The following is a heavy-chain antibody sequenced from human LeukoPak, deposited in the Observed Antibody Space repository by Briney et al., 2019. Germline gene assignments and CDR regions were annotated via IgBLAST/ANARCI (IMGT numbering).Heavy chain of an antibody. CDR3: ALGIAVDACDT. D-gene: IGHD6-19*01. J-gene: IGHJ3*02. CDR1: GFTFSSYE. Sequence: PGGSLRLSCAASGFTFSSYEMNWVRQAPGKGLEWVSYISDSGRTIYYADSVKGRFTISRDNAKKSVYLQMNSLRAEDTAIYYCALGIAVDACDTWGQGTMVTVSS. CDR2: ISDSGRTI. V-gene: IGHV3-48*03.